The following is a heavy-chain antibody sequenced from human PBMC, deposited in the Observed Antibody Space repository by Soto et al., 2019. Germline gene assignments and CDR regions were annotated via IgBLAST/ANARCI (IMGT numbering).Heavy chain of an antibody. CDR3: AKTAPDRISIVGLVIEPFDY. CDR2: MSHSGST. CDR1: GYSISSAYY. J-gene: IGHJ4*02. D-gene: IGHD3-3*01. V-gene: IGHV4-38-2*02. Sequence: SETLSLTCTVSGYSISSAYYWGWIRQPPGKGLEWIGGMSHSGSTYYNPSLKSRVTMSIDTSKNQFSLKLRSVTAADTAVYYCAKTAPDRISIVGLVIEPFDYCGQGTLVTVSS.